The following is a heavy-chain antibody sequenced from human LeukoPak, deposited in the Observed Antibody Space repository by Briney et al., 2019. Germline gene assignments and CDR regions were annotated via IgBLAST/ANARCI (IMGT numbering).Heavy chain of an antibody. CDR3: AREDYYDSSGSNGAFDI. J-gene: IGHJ3*02. Sequence: PGGSLRLSCAASGFIFSDYYMSWIRQAPGKGLEWVSYISSSGSTIYYADSVKGRFTISRDNAKDSLYLQMNSLRAEDTAVYYCAREDYYDSSGSNGAFDIWGQGTMVTVSS. CDR2: ISSSGSTI. CDR1: GFIFSDYY. D-gene: IGHD3-22*01. V-gene: IGHV3-11*04.